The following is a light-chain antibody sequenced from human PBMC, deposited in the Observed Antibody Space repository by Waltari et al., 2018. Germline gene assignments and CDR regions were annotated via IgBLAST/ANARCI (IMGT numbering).Light chain of an antibody. CDR2: WAS. Sequence: DIVLTQSPDSLAVSLGERATIYCKSSQNVLYRSDGKNYLAWYQHKPGQAPKLLISWASTRESGVPDRFSGSGSGTDFTLTISSLQAEDVAVYYCQQFYRSRSFGQGTRVEI. J-gene: IGKJ1*01. CDR1: QNVLYRSDGKNY. V-gene: IGKV4-1*01. CDR3: QQFYRSRS.